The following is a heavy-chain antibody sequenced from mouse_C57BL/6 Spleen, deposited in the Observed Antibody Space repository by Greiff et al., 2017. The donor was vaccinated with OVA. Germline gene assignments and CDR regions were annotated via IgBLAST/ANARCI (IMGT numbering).Heavy chain of an antibody. J-gene: IGHJ4*01. D-gene: IGHD3-1*01. CDR1: GYTFTSYW. Sequence: QVQLQQPGAELVMPGASVKLSCKASGYTFTSYWMHWVKQRPGQGLEWIGEIDPSDSYTNYNQKFKGKSTLTVDKSSSTAYMQLSSLTSEDSAVYYCARSGDYDVMDYWGQGTSVTVSS. CDR3: ARSGDYDVMDY. V-gene: IGHV1-69*01. CDR2: IDPSDSYT.